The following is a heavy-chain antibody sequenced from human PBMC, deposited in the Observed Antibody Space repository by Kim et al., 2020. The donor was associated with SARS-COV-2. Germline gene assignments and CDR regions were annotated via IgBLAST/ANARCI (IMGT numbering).Heavy chain of an antibody. D-gene: IGHD5-12*01. CDR1: GFTFSSYS. Sequence: GGSLRLSCAASGFTFSSYSMNWVRQAPGKGLEWVSYISSSSSTIYYADSVKGRFTISRDNAKNSLYLQMNSLRDEDTAVYYCARDRGYSGYASWFDYWGQGTLVTVSS. J-gene: IGHJ4*02. V-gene: IGHV3-48*02. CDR2: ISSSSSTI. CDR3: ARDRGYSGYASWFDY.